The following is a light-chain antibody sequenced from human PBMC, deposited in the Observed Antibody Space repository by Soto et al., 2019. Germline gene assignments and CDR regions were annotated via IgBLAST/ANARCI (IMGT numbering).Light chain of an antibody. CDR3: QQYNYRRT. J-gene: IGKJ1*01. CDR1: QSIRSW. Sequence: DIQMTQSPSTLSASVGDRVTITCRASQSIRSWLAWYQQKPGKAPKLLIYDASDLGSGVPSRFSGSGSGTEFTLTISSLQPDDFATYDGQQYNYRRTFGQGTKVDIK. V-gene: IGKV1-5*01. CDR2: DAS.